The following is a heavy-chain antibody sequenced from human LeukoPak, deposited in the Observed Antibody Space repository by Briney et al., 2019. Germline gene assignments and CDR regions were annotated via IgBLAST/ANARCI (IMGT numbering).Heavy chain of an antibody. J-gene: IGHJ5*02. V-gene: IGHV3-48*04. CDR2: ISDSGSTI. D-gene: IGHD3/OR15-3a*01. CDR3: ARDWTGWSFDP. Sequence: GGSLRLSCAASGFTFSSHGMNWVRQAPGKGLEWISYISDSGSTIYYSDSVKGRFTISRDNAKNSLYLQMNSLRAEDTAVHYCARDWTGWSFDPWGQGTLVTVSS. CDR1: GFTFSSHG.